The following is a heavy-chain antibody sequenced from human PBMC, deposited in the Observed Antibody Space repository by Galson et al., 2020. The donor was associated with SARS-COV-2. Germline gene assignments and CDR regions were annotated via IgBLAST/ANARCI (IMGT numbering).Heavy chain of an antibody. J-gene: IGHJ4*02. D-gene: IGHD7-27*01. CDR3: ARITPATGEDY. Sequence: SGHTLANPTQTLTLTCTFSAFSRSTSGMCVSWIRQPPGKALEWLARIDWDDDKYSSTSLKTRLTISKDTSNNQVVLTMTNMDPVDTATYYCARITPATGEDYWGQGTLVTVSS. CDR1: AFSRSTSGMC. CDR2: IDWDDDK. V-gene: IGHV2-70*11.